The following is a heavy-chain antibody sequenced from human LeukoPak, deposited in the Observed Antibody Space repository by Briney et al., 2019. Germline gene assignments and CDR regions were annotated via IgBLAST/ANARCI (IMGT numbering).Heavy chain of an antibody. J-gene: IGHJ4*02. CDR2: MNPNSGNT. CDR1: GYTFTSHD. V-gene: IGHV1-8*01. CDR3: ARGVRFLEWLSRKYYFDY. D-gene: IGHD3-3*01. Sequence: ASVKVSCKASGYTFTSHDINWVRQATGQGLEWMGWMNPNSGNTGYAQKFQGRVTMTRNTSISTAYMELSSLRSEDTAVYYCARGVRFLEWLSRKYYFDYWGQGTLVTVSS.